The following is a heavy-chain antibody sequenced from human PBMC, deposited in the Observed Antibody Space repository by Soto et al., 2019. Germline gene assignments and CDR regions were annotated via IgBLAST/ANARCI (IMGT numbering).Heavy chain of an antibody. V-gene: IGHV4-30-4*01. CDR3: ARAFYDVLTGYYVRYFDH. CDR2: IFHRGSA. Sequence: LSLTCSVSGGSMNSGDYYWSWVRQTPGKGLQWLGYIFHRGSAYYNPSVKSRLSMSIDTSKNQFSLRLTSVTAADTARYFCARAFYDVLTGYYVRYFDHWGRGTLVTVSS. D-gene: IGHD3-9*01. J-gene: IGHJ4*02. CDR1: GGSMNSGDYY.